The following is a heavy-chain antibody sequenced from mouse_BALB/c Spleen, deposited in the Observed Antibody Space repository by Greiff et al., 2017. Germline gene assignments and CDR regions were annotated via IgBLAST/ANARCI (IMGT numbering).Heavy chain of an antibody. D-gene: IGHD4-1*01. V-gene: IGHV1-87*01. Sequence: QVQLQQSGAELARPGASVKLSCKASGYTFTSYWMQWVKQRPGQGLEWIGAIYPGDGDTRYTQKFKGKATLTADKSSSTAYMQLSSLASEDSAVYYCARSGWDAGFDYWGQGTTLTVSS. CDR3: ARSGWDAGFDY. CDR1: GYTFTSYW. CDR2: IYPGDGDT. J-gene: IGHJ2*01.